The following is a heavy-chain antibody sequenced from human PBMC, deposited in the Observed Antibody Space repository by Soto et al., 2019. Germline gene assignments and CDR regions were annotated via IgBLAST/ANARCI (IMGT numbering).Heavy chain of an antibody. CDR2: IIPIFGTA. V-gene: IGHV1-69*01. J-gene: IGHJ3*02. Sequence: QVQLVQSGAEVKKPGSSVKVSCKASGGTFSSYAISWVRQAPGQGLEWMGGIIPIFGTANYAQKFQGRGTITADESTSTAYMELSSLRSEDTAVYYCARDYGQWLVKTNFDAFDIWGQGTMVTVSS. CDR1: GGTFSSYA. D-gene: IGHD6-19*01. CDR3: ARDYGQWLVKTNFDAFDI.